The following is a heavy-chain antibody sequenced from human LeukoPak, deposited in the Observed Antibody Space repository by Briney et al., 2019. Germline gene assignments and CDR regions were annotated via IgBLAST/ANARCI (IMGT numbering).Heavy chain of an antibody. CDR3: ARQPIRGYEYYMDV. CDR2: IYHSGST. J-gene: IGHJ6*03. V-gene: IGHV4-38-2*01. Sequence: SETLSLTCAVSGYSISSGYYWGWIRQPPGKGLEWIGSIYHSGSTYYNPSLKSRVTISVDTSKNQFSLKLSSVTAADTAVYYCARQPIRGYEYYMDVWGKGTTVTVSS. D-gene: IGHD5-18*01. CDR1: GYSISSGYY.